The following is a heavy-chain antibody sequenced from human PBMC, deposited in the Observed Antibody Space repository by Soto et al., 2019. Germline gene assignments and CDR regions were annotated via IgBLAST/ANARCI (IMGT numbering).Heavy chain of an antibody. D-gene: IGHD3-3*01. CDR2: IYWDDDK. Sequence: ESGPTLVNPTQTLTLTCTFSGFSLSTSGVGVGWIRQPPGKALEWLALIYWDDDKRYSPSLKSRLTITKDTSKNQVVLTVTNMDPVDTATYYCARTYYDFWSGYRADYYYGMDVWGQGTTVTVSS. V-gene: IGHV2-5*02. CDR3: ARTYYDFWSGYRADYYYGMDV. J-gene: IGHJ6*02. CDR1: GFSLSTSGVG.